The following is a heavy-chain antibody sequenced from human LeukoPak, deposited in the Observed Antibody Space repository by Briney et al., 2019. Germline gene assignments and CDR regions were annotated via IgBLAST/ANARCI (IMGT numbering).Heavy chain of an antibody. V-gene: IGHV3-23*01. CDR1: GFTFSSYA. D-gene: IGHD2-2*02. CDR2: ISGSGGST. J-gene: IGHJ5*02. Sequence: GGSLRLSCAASGFTFSSYAMSWVRQAPGKGLEWVSAISGSGGSTYYADSVKGRFTISRDNSKNTLYLQMNSLRAEDTAVYYCAKGGNQVLYLTIIDTWGQGTLVTVSS. CDR3: AKGGNQVLYLTIIDT.